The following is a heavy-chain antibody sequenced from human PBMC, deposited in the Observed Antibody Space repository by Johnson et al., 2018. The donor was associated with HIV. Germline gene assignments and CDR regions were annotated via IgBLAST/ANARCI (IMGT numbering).Heavy chain of an antibody. Sequence: VLLVESGGGVVQPGGSLRLSCAASGFTFSNAWMSWVRQAPGKGLEWVGRIKSKTDGGTTDYAAPVKGRFTISRDDSKNTLYLQMNSLKTEDTAVYYCTTDFCRGVIIPHDAFDIWGQGTMVTVSS. CDR2: IKSKTDGGTT. J-gene: IGHJ3*02. D-gene: IGHD3-10*01. CDR3: TTDFCRGVIIPHDAFDI. V-gene: IGHV3-15*01. CDR1: GFTFSNAW.